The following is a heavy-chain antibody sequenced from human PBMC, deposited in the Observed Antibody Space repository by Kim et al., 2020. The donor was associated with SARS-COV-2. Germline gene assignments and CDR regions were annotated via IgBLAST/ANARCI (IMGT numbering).Heavy chain of an antibody. CDR3: ARGTNYSPFDY. D-gene: IGHD4-4*01. CDR2: R. J-gene: IGHJ4*02. Sequence: RYAAASVRGRLTISRDNVQNSLFLQMNSLRAEDTAVYYCARGTNYSPFDYWGQGTLVTVSS. V-gene: IGHV3-48*03.